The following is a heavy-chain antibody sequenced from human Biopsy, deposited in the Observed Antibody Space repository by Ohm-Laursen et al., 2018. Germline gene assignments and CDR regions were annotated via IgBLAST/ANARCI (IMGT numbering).Heavy chain of an antibody. CDR1: GYSFTSYY. J-gene: IGHJ4*02. Sequence: ASVKVSCKASGYSFTSYYMHWVRQAPGQGLEWMGMINPSGSTTSYPQIFQGRVTMTRDTSKSTVYMELSSLRSADAAVYFCARNTGWYGDLYYFDYWGQGTLVTVSS. V-gene: IGHV1-46*01. CDR2: INPSGSTT. CDR3: ARNTGWYGDLYYFDY. D-gene: IGHD6-19*01.